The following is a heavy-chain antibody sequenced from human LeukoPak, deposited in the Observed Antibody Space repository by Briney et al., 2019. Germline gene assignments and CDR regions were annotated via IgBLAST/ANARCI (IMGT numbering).Heavy chain of an antibody. CDR1: GFTFCDYY. Sequence: GGSLRLSCAASGFTFCDYYMSWIRQAPGKGPEWVSYISSSGSTIYYADSVKGRFTISRDNAKNSLYLQMNSLRAEDTAVYYCARSSGIAAAGSSHWGQGTLVTVSS. J-gene: IGHJ4*02. D-gene: IGHD6-13*01. CDR3: ARSSGIAAAGSSH. V-gene: IGHV3-11*01. CDR2: ISSSGSTI.